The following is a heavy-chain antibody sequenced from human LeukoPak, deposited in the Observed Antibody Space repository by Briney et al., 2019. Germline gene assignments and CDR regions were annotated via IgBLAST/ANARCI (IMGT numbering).Heavy chain of an antibody. D-gene: IGHD5-18*01. CDR2: IAQSGSS. V-gene: IGHV4-39*01. CDR1: GGSINSGVYH. Sequence: PSETLSLTCTVSGGSINSGVYHWSWIRQFPEKGLQWIGYIAQSGSSYYNPSLKSRVTISVDTSKNQFSLQLSSVTAADTAVYYCARHRGNSYGPIDYWGQGTLVTVSS. J-gene: IGHJ4*02. CDR3: ARHRGNSYGPIDY.